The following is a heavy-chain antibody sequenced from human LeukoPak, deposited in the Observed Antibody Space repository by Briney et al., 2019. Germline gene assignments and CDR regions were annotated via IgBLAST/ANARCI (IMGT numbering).Heavy chain of an antibody. CDR3: ARVSTDYGDHTYF. CDR2: IFHTGNT. V-gene: IGHV4-38-2*02. CDR1: GYSIGSGYY. Sequence: SETLSLTCIVSGYSIGSGYYWGWIRQPPGKGLEWIGSIFHTGNTYYNPSLKSRVTISVDTSKNQFSLKLSSVTAADTAVYYCARVSTDYGDHTYFWGQGTLVTVSS. D-gene: IGHD4-17*01. J-gene: IGHJ4*02.